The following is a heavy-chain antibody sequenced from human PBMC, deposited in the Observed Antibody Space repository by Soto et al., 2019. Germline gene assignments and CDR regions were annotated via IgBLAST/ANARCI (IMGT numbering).Heavy chain of an antibody. J-gene: IGHJ5*02. Sequence: GVSLRLSRAASGFTFSDYWMHWVRQVPGKGLVWLSRINGDGSNANYADYVRGRFTISRDNDNNTLNLQMNSLRAEDTAVYYCVRSMTTLTIDWLDPWGQGTQITVFS. CDR3: VRSMTTLTIDWLDP. CDR2: INGDGSNA. CDR1: GFTFSDYW. V-gene: IGHV3-74*01. D-gene: IGHD4-17*01.